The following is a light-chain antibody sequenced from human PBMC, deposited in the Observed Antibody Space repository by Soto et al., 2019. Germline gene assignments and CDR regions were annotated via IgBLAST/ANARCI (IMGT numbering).Light chain of an antibody. Sequence: DIQMTQSPSTLSASVGDRVTITCRASQSINNWVAWYQQKPGKDPKLLIYKAFSLESGVPSRFSGRGSGTEFTFTISSLQPDDFATYYCQQYNSYPWTFGQGTKVEIK. V-gene: IGKV1-5*03. CDR3: QQYNSYPWT. CDR1: QSINNW. J-gene: IGKJ1*01. CDR2: KAF.